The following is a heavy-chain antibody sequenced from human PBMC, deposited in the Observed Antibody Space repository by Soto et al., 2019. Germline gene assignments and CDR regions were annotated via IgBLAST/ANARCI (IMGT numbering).Heavy chain of an antibody. Sequence: ASVKVSCKASGYTFTSYGISWVRQAPGQGLEWMGWIGAYNGNTNYAQKLQGRVTMTTDTSTSTAYMELRSLRSDDTAVYYCARVLPYYGSGSSFDYWGQGTLVTVSS. CDR1: GYTFTSYG. V-gene: IGHV1-18*04. D-gene: IGHD3-10*01. CDR2: IGAYNGNT. CDR3: ARVLPYYGSGSSFDY. J-gene: IGHJ4*02.